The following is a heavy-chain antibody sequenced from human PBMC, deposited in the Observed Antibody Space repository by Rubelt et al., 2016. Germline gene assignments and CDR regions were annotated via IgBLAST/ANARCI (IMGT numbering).Heavy chain of an antibody. CDR2: ILGIA. Sequence: ILGIANYAQKFQGRVTITADKSTSTAYMELSSLRSDDTAVYYCARDDFWSGPTGDYWGQGTLVTVSS. V-gene: IGHV1-69*04. D-gene: IGHD3-3*01. CDR3: ARDDFWSGPTGDY. J-gene: IGHJ4*02.